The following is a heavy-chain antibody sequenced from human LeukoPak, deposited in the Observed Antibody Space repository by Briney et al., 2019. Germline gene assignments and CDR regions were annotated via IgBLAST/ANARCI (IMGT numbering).Heavy chain of an antibody. CDR1: EYTFIDYY. CDR2: INPRGGST. J-gene: IGHJ4*02. D-gene: IGHD3-22*01. V-gene: IGHV1-46*01. CDR3: ARRYYDNSGHSYGYYFDY. Sequence: GASVKASCKASEYTFIDYYMHWVRQAPGQGLEWMGIINPRGGSTIYAQDFQGRVTLTRDTSTSTVYMELSSLRSEDTAVYYCARRYYDNSGHSYGYYFDYWGQGTLVTVSS.